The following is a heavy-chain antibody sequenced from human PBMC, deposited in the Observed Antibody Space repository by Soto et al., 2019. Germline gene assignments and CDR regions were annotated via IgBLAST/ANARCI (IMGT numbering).Heavy chain of an antibody. CDR3: VREVACSGGSCHPDY. D-gene: IGHD2-15*01. CDR2: LNPNSGAT. Sequence: QVQLVQSGAEVKKPGASMKVSCKASGYTFTGHYIHWVRQAPGQGLVWMGWLNPNSGATHYTQKFQGRVSMTRDTSIYTAYLELSRLRSDDTAVYYCVREVACSGGSCHPDYWGQGTLVTVSS. V-gene: IGHV1-2*02. CDR1: GYTFTGHY. J-gene: IGHJ4*02.